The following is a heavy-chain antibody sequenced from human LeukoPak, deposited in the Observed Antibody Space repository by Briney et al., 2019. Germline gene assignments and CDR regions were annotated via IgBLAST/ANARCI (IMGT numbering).Heavy chain of an antibody. CDR1: GYTFTSYD. J-gene: IGHJ5*02. Sequence: GASVKVSCNASGYTFTSYDINWVRQATGQGLEWMGWMNPNSGNTGYAQKFQGRVTMTRNTSISTAYMELSSLRSEDTAVYYCARALSNILTGYHNWFDPWGQGTLVTVFS. CDR3: ARALSNILTGYHNWFDP. V-gene: IGHV1-8*01. D-gene: IGHD3-9*01. CDR2: MNPNSGNT.